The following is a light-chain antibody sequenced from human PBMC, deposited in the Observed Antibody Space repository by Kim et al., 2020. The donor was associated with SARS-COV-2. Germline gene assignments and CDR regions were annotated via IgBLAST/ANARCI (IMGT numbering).Light chain of an antibody. Sequence: GQSVTLSCTGTYSDIGRYDYVSWYQNHPGRAPKLIIYEVSRRPSGVPDRFSGSKSGNTASLTVSGLRAEDEADYYCSSYTDSNTLMFVGGTQLTVL. CDR1: YSDIGRYDY. CDR3: SSYTDSNTLM. V-gene: IGLV2-8*01. CDR2: EVS. J-gene: IGLJ3*02.